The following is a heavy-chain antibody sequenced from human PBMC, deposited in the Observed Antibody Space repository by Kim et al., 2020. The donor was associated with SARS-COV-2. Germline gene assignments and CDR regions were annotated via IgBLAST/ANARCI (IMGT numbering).Heavy chain of an antibody. V-gene: IGHV1-18*01. CDR3: SREISGGNTDFDF. D-gene: IGHD1-7*01. J-gene: IGHJ4*02. Sequence: ASVKVSCKASGYTFSTYGITWVRQAPGQGFEWMGWIFAYNGNTKYAQNLQGRVTLTTDTSTSTAYMHLRSLRSDDTAVYFCSREISGGNTDFDFWGQGTLVTVSS. CDR1: GYTFSTYG. CDR2: IFAYNGNT.